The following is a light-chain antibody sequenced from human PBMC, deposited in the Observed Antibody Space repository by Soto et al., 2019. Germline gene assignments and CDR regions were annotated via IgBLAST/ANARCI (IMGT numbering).Light chain of an antibody. CDR2: DAS. CDR1: QSVSSY. J-gene: IGKJ4*01. V-gene: IGKV3-20*01. Sequence: EIVLTQSPATLSLSPGERATLSCRASQSVSSYLAWYQQKPGQAPRLLIYDASNRATGIPDRFGGSGSGTDFTLTISRLEPEDFAVYYCQQYGSSPLTFGGGTKVDIK. CDR3: QQYGSSPLT.